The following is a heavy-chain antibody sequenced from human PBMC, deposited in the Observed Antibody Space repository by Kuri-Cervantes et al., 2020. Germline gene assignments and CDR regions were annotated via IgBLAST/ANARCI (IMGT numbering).Heavy chain of an antibody. D-gene: IGHD1-26*01. Sequence: ASVKVSCKASGYTFTSYGISWVRQAPGQGLEWMGWMNPNSGNTGYAQKFQGRVTMTRNTSISTAYMELSSLRSEDTAVYYCARGPDSTYSGSYLGYYYYYYGMDVWGQGTTVTVSS. J-gene: IGHJ6*02. CDR1: GYTFTSYG. CDR3: ARGPDSTYSGSYLGYYYYYYGMDV. V-gene: IGHV1-8*02. CDR2: MNPNSGNT.